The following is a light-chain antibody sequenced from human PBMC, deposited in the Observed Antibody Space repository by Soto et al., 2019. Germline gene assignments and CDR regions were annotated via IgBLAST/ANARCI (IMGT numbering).Light chain of an antibody. CDR2: DAS. J-gene: IGKJ4*01. Sequence: EIVLTQSPATLSLSPGERATLSCRASQSVSSFLAWYQQKPGQAPRLLIYDASNRATDIPARFSGSGSGTDFTLTISSLEPEDFAGYYCQQRYNWPTFGGGTKVEIK. V-gene: IGKV3-11*01. CDR3: QQRYNWPT. CDR1: QSVSSF.